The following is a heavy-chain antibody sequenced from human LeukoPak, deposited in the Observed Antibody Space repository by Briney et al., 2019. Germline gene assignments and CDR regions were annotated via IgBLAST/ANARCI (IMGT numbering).Heavy chain of an antibody. CDR3: ASCSGGSCGDH. J-gene: IGHJ4*02. V-gene: IGHV1-18*04. D-gene: IGHD2-15*01. Sequence: GASVKVSCKASGYTFTTHGISWVRQAPGQGLGWMGWISVYNGNTNYAQKLQGRVTMTTDTSTSTAYMELRSLRSDDTAVYYCASCSGGSCGDHWGQGTLVTVSS. CDR1: GYTFTTHG. CDR2: ISVYNGNT.